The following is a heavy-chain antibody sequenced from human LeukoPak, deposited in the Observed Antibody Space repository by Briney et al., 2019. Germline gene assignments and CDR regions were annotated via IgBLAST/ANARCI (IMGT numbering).Heavy chain of an antibody. CDR3: ARVTGGRYCSTTSCYMRGWFDP. V-gene: IGHV1-18*01. CDR1: GYTFTSHG. CDR2: ISTYNGNT. D-gene: IGHD2-2*02. Sequence: ASVKVSCKASGYTFTSHGISWVRQAPGQGLEWMGWISTYNGNTNYAQKLQGRVSMTTDTSTSTAYMDLRSLRSDDTAVYYCARVTGGRYCSTTSCYMRGWFDPWGQGTLVTVSS. J-gene: IGHJ5*02.